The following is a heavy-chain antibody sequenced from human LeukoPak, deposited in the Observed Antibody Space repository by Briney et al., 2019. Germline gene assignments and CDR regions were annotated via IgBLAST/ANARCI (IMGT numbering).Heavy chain of an antibody. V-gene: IGHV3-66*02. CDR2: IYDGAGDT. CDR1: GFAVSSNF. Sequence: LAGGSLRLSCAISGFAVSSNFMSWVRQAPGKGLEWVSLIYDGAGDTYYADSVKGRFTISRDTSKNTLYLQMSSLGAEDTAMYYCAARRAGTCSLCFVYWGQGTLVTVSS. D-gene: IGHD6-13*01. J-gene: IGHJ4*02. CDR3: AARRAGTCSLCFVY.